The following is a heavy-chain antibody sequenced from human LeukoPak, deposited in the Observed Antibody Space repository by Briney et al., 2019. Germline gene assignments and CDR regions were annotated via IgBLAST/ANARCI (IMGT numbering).Heavy chain of an antibody. CDR2: IRYDGSNK. CDR3: AKPPRGSTSLLDY. J-gene: IGHJ4*02. Sequence: GGSLRLSCAASGFTFSSYGMHWVRQAPGKGLEWVAFIRYDGSNKYYADSVKGRFTISRDNSKNTLYLQMNSLRAEDTAVYYCAKPPRGSTSLLDYWGQGTLVTVSS. CDR1: GFTFSSYG. V-gene: IGHV3-30*02. D-gene: IGHD2-2*01.